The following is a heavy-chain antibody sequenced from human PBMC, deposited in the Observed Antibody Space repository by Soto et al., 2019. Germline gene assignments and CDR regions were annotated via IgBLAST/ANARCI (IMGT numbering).Heavy chain of an antibody. J-gene: IGHJ1*01. CDR2: INWNSGSI. V-gene: IGHV3-9*01. Sequence: SGGSLRLSCAACGFTFDDYAMHWVRQVPGKGLEWVSGINWNSGSIGYGDSVKGRFAISRDNAKNSLHLQMNSLSAEDTAFYYCVKDESINWYSGHFRHWGQGTLVTVSS. CDR1: GFTFDDYA. D-gene: IGHD6-13*01. CDR3: VKDESINWYSGHFRH.